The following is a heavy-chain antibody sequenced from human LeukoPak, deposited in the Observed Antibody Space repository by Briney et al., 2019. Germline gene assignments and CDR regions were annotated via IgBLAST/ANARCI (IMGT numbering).Heavy chain of an antibody. D-gene: IGHD2-2*01. J-gene: IGHJ5*02. CDR2: INPKSGGA. CDR3: ARGVGTSWFDP. Sequence: ASVKVSFKACGYTFIYYYMHWVRQAPGQGLEWMGWINPKSGGANFAEKFQGRVTMTRDTSIRTVYMELSRVTYDDTAVYYCARGVGTSWFDPSGQGTLVTVSS. CDR1: GYTFIYYY. V-gene: IGHV1-2*02.